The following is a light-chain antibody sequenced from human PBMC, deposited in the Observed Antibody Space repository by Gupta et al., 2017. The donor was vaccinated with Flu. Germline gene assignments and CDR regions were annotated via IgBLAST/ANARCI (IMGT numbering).Light chain of an antibody. J-gene: IGKJ4*01. V-gene: IGKV1-8*01. Sequence: AIRMTQSPSSFSASTGDRVTITCRASQGISSYLAWYQQKPGKAPKLLIYAASTLQSGVPSRFSGSGSGTDFTLTISCLQSEDFATYYCQQEDSYPRTFGGGTXVEIK. CDR3: QQEDSYPRT. CDR1: QGISSY. CDR2: AAS.